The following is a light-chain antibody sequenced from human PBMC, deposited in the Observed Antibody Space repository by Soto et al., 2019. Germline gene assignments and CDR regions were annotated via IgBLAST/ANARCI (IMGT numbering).Light chain of an antibody. Sequence: SALAQPPSASGTPGQRVTISCSGSTSNVGSNLASWYQQLPGSAPKLLIYNDYERPSGVPDRFSGSKSGTSASLGISGLRSEDEADYFCAVWDDSLSGVVFGGGTKLTVL. J-gene: IGLJ2*01. CDR1: TSNVGSNL. V-gene: IGLV1-47*02. CDR2: NDY. CDR3: AVWDDSLSGVV.